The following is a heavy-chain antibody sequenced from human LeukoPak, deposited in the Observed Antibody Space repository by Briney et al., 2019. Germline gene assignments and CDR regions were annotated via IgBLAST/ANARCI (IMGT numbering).Heavy chain of an antibody. CDR2: INPNSGVT. D-gene: IGHD5-24*01. CDR3: ASRQRDGPTQYVFDI. J-gene: IGHJ3*02. V-gene: IGHV1-2*02. CDR1: GFTFTDYY. Sequence: GASVKVSRKASGFTFTDYYLHWVGQSPGQGLEWMGWINPNSGVTNYAQKFHGRVTMTRDTSISTVYMEPSSLRSHDPAVYYCASRQRDGPTQYVFDIWGQGTMVTVSS.